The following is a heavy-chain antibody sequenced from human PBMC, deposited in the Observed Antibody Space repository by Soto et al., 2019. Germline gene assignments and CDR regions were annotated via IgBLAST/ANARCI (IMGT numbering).Heavy chain of an antibody. V-gene: IGHV1-69*01. J-gene: IGHJ4*02. CDR2: VIPILGTA. Sequence: QVQLVQSGAEVKKPGSSVKVSCTASGGSLRNSVISWVRQAPAQRLEWMGGVIPILGTANYAQKFQGRVTMTADEATSTAYMDLGSLSPADTAVYYCARLGHPGHWGPGTLVIVSS. CDR1: GGSLRNSV. CDR3: ARLGHPGH.